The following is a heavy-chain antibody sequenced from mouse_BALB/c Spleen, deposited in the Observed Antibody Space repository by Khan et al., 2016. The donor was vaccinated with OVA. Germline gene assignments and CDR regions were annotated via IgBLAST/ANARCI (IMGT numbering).Heavy chain of an antibody. J-gene: IGHJ3*01. V-gene: IGHV1S29*02. Sequence: EVELVESGPELVKPGASVKISCKASGYTFTDYNMDWVKQSHGKSLEWIGYIYPNNGGSGYNQKFKSKATLTVDSASGTAYMELRSLTSEDSAVYYCARSGYGSFGYWGQGTLVTVSA. CDR1: GYTFTDYN. CDR3: ARSGYGSFGY. D-gene: IGHD1-2*01. CDR2: IYPNNGGS.